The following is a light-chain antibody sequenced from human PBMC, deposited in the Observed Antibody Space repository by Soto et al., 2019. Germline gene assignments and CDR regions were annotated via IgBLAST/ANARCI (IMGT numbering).Light chain of an antibody. CDR2: KAS. J-gene: IGKJ3*01. CDR1: QSISSW. V-gene: IGKV1-5*03. Sequence: DIQMTQSPSTLSASVGASVTITCRASQSISSWLAWYQQKPGKAPNLLIYKASSLESGVPSRFSGSGSGTEFTLTISSLQHDDFATYYCQQYNTDLFTFGPGTKVDIK. CDR3: QQYNTDLFT.